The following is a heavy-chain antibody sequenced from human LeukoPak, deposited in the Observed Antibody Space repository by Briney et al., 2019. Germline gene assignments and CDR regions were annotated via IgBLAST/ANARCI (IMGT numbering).Heavy chain of an antibody. D-gene: IGHD3-22*01. J-gene: IGHJ4*02. CDR3: ARQQTIYYYDSSGYSDY. CDR1: GFIFSSYG. CDR2: ISSNSRTV. V-gene: IGHV3-48*01. Sequence: GGSLRLSCAASGFIFSSYGMNWVRQAPGKGLEWVSYISSNSRTVNYADSVKGRFTIFRDNAKNSLYLQMNSLRAEDTAVYYCARQQTIYYYDSSGYSDYWGQGTLVTVSS.